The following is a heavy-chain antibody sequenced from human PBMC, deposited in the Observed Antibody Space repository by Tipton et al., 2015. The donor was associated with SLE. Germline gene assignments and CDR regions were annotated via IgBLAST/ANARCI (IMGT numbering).Heavy chain of an antibody. CDR2: IYYSGST. V-gene: IGHV4-39*07. D-gene: IGHD3-16*01. Sequence: TLSLTCTVSGGSISSSSYYWGWIRQPPGKGLEWIGSIYYSGSTYYNPSLKSRVTISVDTSKNQFSLKLSSVTAADTAVYYCARGWGGFDYWGQGTLVTVSS. CDR3: ARGWGGFDY. CDR1: GGSISSSSYY. J-gene: IGHJ4*02.